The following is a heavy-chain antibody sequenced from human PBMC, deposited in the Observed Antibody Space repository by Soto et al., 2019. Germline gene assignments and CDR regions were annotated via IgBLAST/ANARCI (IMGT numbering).Heavy chain of an antibody. CDR1: GFTASSNY. J-gene: IGHJ4*02. Sequence: EVQLVESGGGLIQPGGSLRLSCAASGFTASSNYMTWLRQAPGKGLEWVSAIYSGGSTYYADSVKGRFTISRDNSKNTLYLQMNSLRAEDTAVYYCARARSTAAGLFDYWGLGTVVTVSS. CDR3: ARARSTAAGLFDY. V-gene: IGHV3-53*01. D-gene: IGHD6-13*01. CDR2: IYSGGST.